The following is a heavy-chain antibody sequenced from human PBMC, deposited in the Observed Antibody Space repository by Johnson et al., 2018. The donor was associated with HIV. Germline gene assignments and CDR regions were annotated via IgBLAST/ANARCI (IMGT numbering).Heavy chain of an antibody. CDR2: IRTKANSYAT. CDR3: ARELRGPDAFDI. CDR1: GFTFSGSA. V-gene: IGHV3-73*01. Sequence: EVQLVESWGGVVQPGGSLKLSCAASGFTFSGSAMHWVRQASGKGLEWVGRIRTKANSYATAYAASVKGRFTISRDDSKNTAYLQMNGLKDEDTAIYYCARELRGPDAFDIWGQGTMVTVSS. J-gene: IGHJ3*02.